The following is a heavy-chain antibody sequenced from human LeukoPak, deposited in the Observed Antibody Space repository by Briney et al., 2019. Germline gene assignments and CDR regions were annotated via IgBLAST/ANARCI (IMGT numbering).Heavy chain of an antibody. D-gene: IGHD4-17*01. Sequence: ASVKVSCKASGYTFTGYYMHWVRQAPGQGLEWMGWINPNSGGTNYAQKFQGRVTMTRDTSISTAYMELSRLRSDDTAVYYCARESAPSSQTTGHYYYYYYMDVWGKGTTVTVSS. CDR2: INPNSGGT. CDR1: GYTFTGYY. V-gene: IGHV1-2*02. J-gene: IGHJ6*03. CDR3: ARESAPSSQTTGHYYYYYYMDV.